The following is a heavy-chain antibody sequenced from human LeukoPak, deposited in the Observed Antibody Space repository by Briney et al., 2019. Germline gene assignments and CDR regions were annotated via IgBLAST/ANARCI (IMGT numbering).Heavy chain of an antibody. CDR2: MSTSGGI. CDR1: EFTLSIYT. J-gene: IGHJ4*02. Sequence: GGSLRLSCAASEFTLSIYTMNWVRQAPGKGLEWVSYMSTSGGIFYADSVKGRFTISRDNAKNSLYLQMNSLRDEDTAVYYCARMIDYNDCYAFDYWGQGTLVTVSS. D-gene: IGHD3-16*01. V-gene: IGHV3-48*02. CDR3: ARMIDYNDCYAFDY.